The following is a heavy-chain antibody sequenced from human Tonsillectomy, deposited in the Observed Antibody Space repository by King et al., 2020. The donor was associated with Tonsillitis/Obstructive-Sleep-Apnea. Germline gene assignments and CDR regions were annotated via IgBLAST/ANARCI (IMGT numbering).Heavy chain of an antibody. Sequence: VQLQQWGAGLLKTAETLSLTCAVYGGSFNHYSWTWIRQPPGKGLEWIGEINHSGSTKYKLSLKSRVTISVDTSKKQFSLKVNSVTAADTAAYYCARGRAPDSSKYYSYNYMDVWGKGTTVTVSS. D-gene: IGHD3-10*01. CDR3: ARGRAPDSSKYYSYNYMDV. V-gene: IGHV4-34*01. J-gene: IGHJ6*03. CDR1: GGSFNHYS. CDR2: INHSGST.